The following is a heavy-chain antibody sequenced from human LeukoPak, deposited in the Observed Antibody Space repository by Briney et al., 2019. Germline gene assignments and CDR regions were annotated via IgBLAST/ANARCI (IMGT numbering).Heavy chain of an antibody. V-gene: IGHV4-59*01. Sequence: SETLSLTCTVSGGSISSYYWSWIRQPPGKGLEWIGYISYSGSTNYNPSLKSRVTISIDASKNQFSLKLSSVTAADTAVYYCARGASGYSYGWGQGTLVTVSS. CDR2: ISYSGST. D-gene: IGHD5-18*01. CDR1: GGSISSYY. CDR3: ARGASGYSYG. J-gene: IGHJ4*02.